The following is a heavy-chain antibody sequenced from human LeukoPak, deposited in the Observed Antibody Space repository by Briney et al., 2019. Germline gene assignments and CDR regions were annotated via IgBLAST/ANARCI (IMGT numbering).Heavy chain of an antibody. D-gene: IGHD3-10*01. V-gene: IGHV3-30*02. CDR1: GFTITNYS. CDR3: AKPLMRDRWFGES. Sequence: GGSLRLSCAASGFTITNYSMNWVRQAPGKGLEWVAFVRFDGNDKFYSESVKGRFTISKDTSRNTVFLQMKSLRLDDTAVYYCAKPLMRDRWFGESWGQGTLVTVSS. CDR2: VRFDGNDK. J-gene: IGHJ5*02.